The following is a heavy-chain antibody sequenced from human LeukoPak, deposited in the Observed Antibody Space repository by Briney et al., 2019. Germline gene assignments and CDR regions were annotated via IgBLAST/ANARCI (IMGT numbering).Heavy chain of an antibody. CDR3: ARDRYYDFWSGSPFDY. D-gene: IGHD3-3*01. CDR1: GFTFSSYS. J-gene: IGHJ4*02. Sequence: PGGSLRLSCAASGFTFSSYSMNWVRQAPGKGLEWVSSISSSSSYIYYADSVKGRFTISRDNAKNSLYLQMNSLRAEDTAVYYCARDRYYDFWSGSPFDYWGREPWSPSPQ. CDR2: ISSSSSYI. V-gene: IGHV3-21*01.